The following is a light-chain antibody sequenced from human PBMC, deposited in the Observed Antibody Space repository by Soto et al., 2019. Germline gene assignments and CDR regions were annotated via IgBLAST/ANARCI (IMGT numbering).Light chain of an antibody. CDR1: SSNIGSNT. V-gene: IGLV1-44*01. J-gene: IGLJ2*01. Sequence: QSVLTQPPSASGTPGQRVTISCSGSSSNIGSNTVNWYQHLPGTAPKLLIYSSNQRPSGVPDRFSGSKSGPSASLAISGLQSEDEADYYCAAWDDSLNGPVFGGGTKLTVL. CDR2: SSN. CDR3: AAWDDSLNGPV.